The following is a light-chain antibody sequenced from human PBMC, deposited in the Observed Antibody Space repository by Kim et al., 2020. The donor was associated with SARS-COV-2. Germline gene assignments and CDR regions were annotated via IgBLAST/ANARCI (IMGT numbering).Light chain of an antibody. CDR1: GGSLAYNY. CDR3: QSSDRNSHVL. CDR2: EDN. V-gene: IGLV6-57*02. Sequence: KTVTISCTGSGGSLAYNYVHWYQLRPGIVPPIVIYEDNQRPSGVPDRFSGSIDASSNSASLTISGLQTEDEADYYCQSSDRNSHVLFGGGTQLTVL. J-gene: IGLJ3*02.